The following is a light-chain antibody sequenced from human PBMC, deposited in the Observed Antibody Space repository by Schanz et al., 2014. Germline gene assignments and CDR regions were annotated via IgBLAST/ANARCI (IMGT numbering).Light chain of an antibody. CDR3: LLSYSGARV. CDR1: TGAVTSGYY. CDR2: TTT. Sequence: QAVVTQEPSLTVSPGGTVTLTCASSTGAVTSGYYSSWFQQKPGQAPRPLIYTTTNRHSWTPARFSGSLFGGKAALTLSGVQPEDEAEYYCLLSYSGARVFGGGTKVTVL. V-gene: IGLV7-43*01. J-gene: IGLJ3*02.